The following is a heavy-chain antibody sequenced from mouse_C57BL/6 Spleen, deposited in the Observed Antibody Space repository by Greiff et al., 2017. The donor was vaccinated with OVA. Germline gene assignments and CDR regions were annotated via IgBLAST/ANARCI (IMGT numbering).Heavy chain of an antibody. V-gene: IGHV14-2*01. CDR2: IDPEDGET. Sequence: EVKVVESGAELVKPGASVKLSCTASGFNIKDYYMHWVKQRTEQGLEWIGRIDPEDGETKYAPKFQGKATITADTSSNTAYLQLSSLTSEDTAVYYCAPQVVARDYYAMDYWGQGTSVTVSS. D-gene: IGHD1-1*01. J-gene: IGHJ4*01. CDR1: GFNIKDYY. CDR3: APQVVARDYYAMDY.